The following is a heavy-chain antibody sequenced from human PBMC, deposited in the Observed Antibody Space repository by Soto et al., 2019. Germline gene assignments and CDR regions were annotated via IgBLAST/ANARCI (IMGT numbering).Heavy chain of an antibody. V-gene: IGHV3-30*18. Sequence: GGSLRLSCAASGFTFSSYGMHWVRQAPGKGLEWVAVISYDGSNKYYADSVKGRFTISRDNSKNTLYLQMNSLRAEDTAVYYCAKVHAEKNDYGRVDYWGQGTLVTVSS. J-gene: IGHJ4*02. D-gene: IGHD4-17*01. CDR3: AKVHAEKNDYGRVDY. CDR1: GFTFSSYG. CDR2: ISYDGSNK.